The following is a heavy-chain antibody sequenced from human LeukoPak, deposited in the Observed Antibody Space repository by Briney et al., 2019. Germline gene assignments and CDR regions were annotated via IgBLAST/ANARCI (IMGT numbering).Heavy chain of an antibody. Sequence: SETLSLTCTVSGDSISSYYWSWIRQPPGKGLEWIGYIYYSGSTNYNPSLKSRVTISVDTSKNQFSLKLSSVTAADTAVYYCARERITMVRGVIRGSNWFDPWGQGTLVTVSS. CDR1: GDSISSYY. J-gene: IGHJ5*02. D-gene: IGHD3-10*01. CDR2: IYYSGST. V-gene: IGHV4-59*01. CDR3: ARERITMVRGVIRGSNWFDP.